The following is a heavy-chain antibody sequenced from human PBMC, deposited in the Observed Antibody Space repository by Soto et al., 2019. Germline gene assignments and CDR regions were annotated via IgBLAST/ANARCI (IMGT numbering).Heavy chain of an antibody. CDR1: GGSVSSGSYY. Sequence: QVQLQESGPGLVKPSETLSLTCTVSGGSVSSGSYYWSWIRQPPGKGLEWIGYNYYSGSTNYNPSLKSRVTISVDTSKNQFSLKLSSVTAADTAVYYCARDRGGSYYFDYWGQGTLVTVSS. V-gene: IGHV4-61*01. CDR2: NYYSGST. CDR3: ARDRGGSYYFDY. D-gene: IGHD1-26*01. J-gene: IGHJ4*02.